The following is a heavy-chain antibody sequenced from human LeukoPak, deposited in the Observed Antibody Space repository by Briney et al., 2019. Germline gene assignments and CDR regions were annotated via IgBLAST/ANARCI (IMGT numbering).Heavy chain of an antibody. CDR3: AKDGSVRTFDY. D-gene: IGHD3-10*01. V-gene: IGHV4-34*01. CDR2: INHSGST. J-gene: IGHJ4*02. Sequence: SETLSLTCAVYGGSFSGYYWSWIRQPPGKGLEWIGEINHSGSTNYNPSLKSRVTISVDTSKNQFSLKLSSVTAADTAVYYCAKDGSVRTFDYWGQGTLVTVSS. CDR1: GGSFSGYY.